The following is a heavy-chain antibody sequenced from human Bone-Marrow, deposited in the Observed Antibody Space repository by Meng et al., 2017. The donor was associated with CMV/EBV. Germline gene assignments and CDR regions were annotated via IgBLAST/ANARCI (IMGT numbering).Heavy chain of an antibody. Sequence: GESLKLSCAASGFNFSSYGMHWVRQAPGKGLEWLTLISEDGSNKYYADSVKGRFTISRDNSKKTLYLQMNSLRAEDTAVYYCARGGAHYYYYYGMDVWGQGTTVTVSS. J-gene: IGHJ6*02. V-gene: IGHV3-30*03. CDR2: ISEDGSNK. CDR3: ARGGAHYYYYYGMDV. CDR1: GFNFSSYG.